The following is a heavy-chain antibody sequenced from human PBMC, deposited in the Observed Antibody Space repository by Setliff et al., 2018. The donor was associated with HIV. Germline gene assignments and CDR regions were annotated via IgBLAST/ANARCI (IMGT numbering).Heavy chain of an antibody. V-gene: IGHV4-38-2*01. CDR2: IYHSGST. D-gene: IGHD2-15*01. Sequence: SETLSLTCAVSGYSISSGYYWGWIRQPPGKGLEWIGSIYHSGSTNYNPSLKSRVTISVDTSKNQFSLKLSSVTAADTAVYYCARGGDGLLLGRPRYYYYYIDVWGKGTTVTVSS. J-gene: IGHJ6*03. CDR3: ARGGDGLLLGRPRYYYYYIDV. CDR1: GYSISSGYY.